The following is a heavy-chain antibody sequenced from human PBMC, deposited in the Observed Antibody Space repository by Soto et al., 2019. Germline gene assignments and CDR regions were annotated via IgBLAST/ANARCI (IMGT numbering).Heavy chain of an antibody. D-gene: IGHD6-6*01. CDR1: GLSIGSSA. CDR2: ISGNGVTT. J-gene: IGHJ4*02. V-gene: IGHV3-23*01. CDR3: ARNTRSGIAARRFLDY. Sequence: GGSLRLSCAASGLSIGSSAWSWVRQAPGKGLDWVSTISGNGVTTFYADSVKGRFTISRDNAKNTLYLQMNSLRAEDTAVYYCARNTRSGIAARRFLDYWGQGTLVTVSS.